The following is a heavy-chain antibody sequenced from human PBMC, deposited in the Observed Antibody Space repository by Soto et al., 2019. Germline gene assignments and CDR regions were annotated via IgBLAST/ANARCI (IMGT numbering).Heavy chain of an antibody. Sequence: QVQLQQWGAGLLKPSETLSLTCAVYGDSLNNYFWTWIRQSPGKGLEWIGEINHSGSANYNPSLGSRVTISVDKSKKQFSLKLTSVTAAATAVYYCARVSRGYYDSWGQGTLVTVSS. V-gene: IGHV4-34*01. J-gene: IGHJ4*02. CDR1: GDSLNNYF. CDR3: ARVSRGYYDS. CDR2: INHSGSA.